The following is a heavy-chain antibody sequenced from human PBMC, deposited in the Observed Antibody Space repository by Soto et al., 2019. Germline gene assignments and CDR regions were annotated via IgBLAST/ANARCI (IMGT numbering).Heavy chain of an antibody. J-gene: IGHJ6*02. CDR1: GGSISSAAYC. CDR3: ARDRREYQLHKGPITPYYYYGMDV. V-gene: IGHV4-30-4*01. CDR2: IYYSGST. Sequence: PSETLSLTCTVSGGSISSAAYCWSWIRQPPGKGLEWIGYIYYSGSTYYNPSLKSRVTISVDTSKNQFSLKLSSVTAADTAVYYCARDRREYQLHKGPITPYYYYGMDVWDQGTTVTV. D-gene: IGHD2-2*01.